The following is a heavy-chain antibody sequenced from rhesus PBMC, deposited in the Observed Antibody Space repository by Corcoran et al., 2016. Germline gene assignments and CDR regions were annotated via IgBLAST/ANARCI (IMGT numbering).Heavy chain of an antibody. V-gene: IGHV4-122*02. D-gene: IGHD3-9*01. Sequence: QVQLQESGPGLVKPSETLSLTCAVSGGSISSSYYYWSWIRQAPGTGLVGMGYISYSGRTSYNPSLKSRVTISRDTSKHQFSLKLSSVTAADTAVYYCARRKLYEDDYGYYYTGVDYWGQGVLVTVSS. J-gene: IGHJ4*01. CDR2: ISYSGRT. CDR3: ARRKLYEDDYGYYYTGVDY. CDR1: GGSISSSYYY.